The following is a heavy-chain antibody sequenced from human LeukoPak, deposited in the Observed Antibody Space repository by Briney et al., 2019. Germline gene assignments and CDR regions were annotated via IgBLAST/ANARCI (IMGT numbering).Heavy chain of an antibody. Sequence: ASVKVSCRASGYTFTDNYIHWVRQAPGQGLEWMGWINPNSGGTNYAQKFQGRVTMTRDTSISTAYMELSRLRSDDTAVYYCARMVVAALSYYHMDVWGKGTTVTVSS. CDR3: ARMVVAALSYYHMDV. J-gene: IGHJ6*03. CDR1: GYTFTDNY. V-gene: IGHV1-2*02. D-gene: IGHD2-15*01. CDR2: INPNSGGT.